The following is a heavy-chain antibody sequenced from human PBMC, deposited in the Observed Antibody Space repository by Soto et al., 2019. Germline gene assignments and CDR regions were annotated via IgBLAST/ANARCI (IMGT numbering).Heavy chain of an antibody. D-gene: IGHD6-13*01. CDR2: IYSGGST. V-gene: IGHV3-53*04. J-gene: IGHJ6*03. CDR3: ARAPPPGYSSSWYPPDYYYYYMDV. Sequence: VQLVESGGGLVQPGGSLRLSCAASGFTVSSNYMSWVRQAPGKGLEWVSVIYSGGSTYYADSVKGRFTISRHNSKNTLYLQMNSLRAEDTAVYYCARAPPPGYSSSWYPPDYYYYYMDVWGKGTTVTVSS. CDR1: GFTVSSNY.